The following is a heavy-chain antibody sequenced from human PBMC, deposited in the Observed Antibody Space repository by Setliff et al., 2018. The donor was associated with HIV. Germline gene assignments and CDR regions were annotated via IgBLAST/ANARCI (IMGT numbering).Heavy chain of an antibody. D-gene: IGHD5-12*01. CDR2: IYYSGST. V-gene: IGHV4-59*01. CDR1: GGSISSDY. CDR3: ARAEMATIVAFDI. J-gene: IGHJ3*02. Sequence: PSETLSLTCTVSGGSISSDYWTWIRQTPGKGLEWIGYIYYSGSTKYNPSLTSRVTISVDTSKNHFSLKLTSVTAADTAVYYCARAEMATIVAFDIWGQGTMVT.